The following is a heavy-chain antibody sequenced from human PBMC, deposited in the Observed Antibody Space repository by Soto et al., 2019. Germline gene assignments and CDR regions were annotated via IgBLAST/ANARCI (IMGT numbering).Heavy chain of an antibody. J-gene: IGHJ5*01. CDR3: APVATHSDNWVHC. CDR2: INADGTTT. Sequence: EVHLVGSGGGVVQPGGSRRLSCAASGFTFSTYWMHWVRQAPGKGLVWVSRINADGTTTTYADSVKGRFTISRDNAKNRLYLQMTSLRAEASAGYFCAPVATHSDNWVHCWGPGNLVTMSS. V-gene: IGHV3-74*01. D-gene: IGHD3-10*01. CDR1: GFTFSTYW.